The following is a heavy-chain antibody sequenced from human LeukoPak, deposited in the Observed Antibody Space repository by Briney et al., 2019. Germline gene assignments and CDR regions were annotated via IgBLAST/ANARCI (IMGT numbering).Heavy chain of an antibody. J-gene: IGHJ4*02. CDR3: ASSSYCSSTNCAELDY. Sequence: SETLSLTCAVYGGSFSGYYWSWIRQPPGKGLEWIGEINHSGSTNYNPSLKSRVTISVDTSKNQFSLKLSSVTAADTAVYYCASSSYCSSTNCAELDYWGQGTLVTVSS. CDR2: INHSGST. D-gene: IGHD2-2*01. CDR1: GGSFSGYY. V-gene: IGHV4-34*01.